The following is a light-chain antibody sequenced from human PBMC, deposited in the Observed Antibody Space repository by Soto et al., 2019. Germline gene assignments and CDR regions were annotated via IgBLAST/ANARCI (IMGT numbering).Light chain of an antibody. Sequence: QSALTQPAAVSGSPGQSITISCTAASGDVTDFQYVSWYQQHPGEAPKLIIYEVSHRPSGVSDRFSGSKSGDTASLTISGLQAEYEAEYYCHSHTTRKPLVFRTGNKLPV. CDR1: SGDVTDFQY. J-gene: IGLJ1*01. V-gene: IGLV2-14*01. CDR2: EVS. CDR3: HSHTTRKPLV.